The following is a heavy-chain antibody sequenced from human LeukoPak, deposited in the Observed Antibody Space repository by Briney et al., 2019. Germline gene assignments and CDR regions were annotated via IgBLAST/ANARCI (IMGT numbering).Heavy chain of an antibody. CDR3: ARDQDTGGSGSGIDY. Sequence: GGSLRLSCAASGFTFSSYAMHWVRQAPGKGLEWVAVISYDGSNKYYADSVKGRFTISRDNSKNTLYLQMNSLRAEDTAVYYCARDQDTGGSGSGIDYWGQGTLVTVSS. V-gene: IGHV3-30*04. D-gene: IGHD3-10*01. J-gene: IGHJ4*02. CDR1: GFTFSSYA. CDR2: ISYDGSNK.